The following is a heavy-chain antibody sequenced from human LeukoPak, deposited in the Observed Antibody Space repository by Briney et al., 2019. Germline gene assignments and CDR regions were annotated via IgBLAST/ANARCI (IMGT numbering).Heavy chain of an antibody. Sequence: ASVKVSCKASGYTFTGYYMLWVRQAPGQGLEWMGWINPNTGGTNYAQKFQDRVTMTRDTSISTDYMELSRLRYDDTAVYYCARSPDILTGENFDYWGQGTLVTVSS. V-gene: IGHV1-2*02. CDR2: INPNTGGT. J-gene: IGHJ4*02. CDR1: GYTFTGYY. D-gene: IGHD3-9*01. CDR3: ARSPDILTGENFDY.